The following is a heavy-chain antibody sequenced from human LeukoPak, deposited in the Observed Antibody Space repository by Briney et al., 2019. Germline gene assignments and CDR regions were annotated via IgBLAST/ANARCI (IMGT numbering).Heavy chain of an antibody. CDR1: GDSVSSKNVA. CDR2: TYYRSKWYN. J-gene: IGHJ4*02. Sequence: SQTLSLTCAISGDSVSSKNVAWNWIRQSPSRGLEWLGRTYYRSKWYNDYAVSVRSRITVNPDTSKNQFSLQLNSVTPEDTAVYYCARTNGAAVAGTIDYWGQGTLVTVSS. V-gene: IGHV6-1*01. D-gene: IGHD6-19*01. CDR3: ARTNGAAVAGTIDY.